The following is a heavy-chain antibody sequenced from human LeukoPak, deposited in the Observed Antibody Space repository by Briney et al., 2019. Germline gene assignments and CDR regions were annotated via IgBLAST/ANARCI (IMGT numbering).Heavy chain of an antibody. V-gene: IGHV3-30*03. CDR2: ISYDGSNK. D-gene: IGHD6-19*01. J-gene: IGHJ4*02. Sequence: PGGSLRLSCAASGFTFSSYGMHWVRQAPGKGLEWVAVISYDGSNKYYADSVKGRFTISRDNAKNSLYLQMNSLRAEDTAVYYCARGRGWYQGDYWGQGTLVTVSS. CDR3: ARGRGWYQGDY. CDR1: GFTFSSYG.